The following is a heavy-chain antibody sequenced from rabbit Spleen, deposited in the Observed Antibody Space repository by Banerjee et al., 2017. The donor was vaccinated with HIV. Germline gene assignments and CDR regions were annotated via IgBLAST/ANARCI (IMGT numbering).Heavy chain of an antibody. J-gene: IGHJ2*01. CDR2: IAGSSSGFT. CDR1: GFSFSSSDY. CDR3: ARNYVNTFDP. D-gene: IGHD1-1*01. V-gene: IGHV1S40*01. Sequence: QSLEESGGDLVKPGASLTLTCTASGFSFSSSDYMCWVRQAPGKGLEWIACIAGSSSGFTYSATWAKGRFTCSKTSSTTVTLQMTGLTAADTATYFCARNYVNTFDPWGPGTLVTVS.